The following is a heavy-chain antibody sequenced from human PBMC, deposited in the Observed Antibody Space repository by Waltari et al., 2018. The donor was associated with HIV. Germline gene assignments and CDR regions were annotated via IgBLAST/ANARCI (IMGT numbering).Heavy chain of an antibody. Sequence: EVQLVQSGGGLIKPGGSLRLSCAASGLRGTNYWMHWVRQSPGKGLVWVSRINIDGRTIDYADSVKGRFTISRDSAKNTLSLQMNSLREEDTAVYYCSRDTFGEYDFWGQGALVTVSS. J-gene: IGHJ4*02. V-gene: IGHV3-74*01. D-gene: IGHD3-3*01. CDR3: SRDTFGEYDF. CDR2: INIDGRTI. CDR1: GLRGTNYW.